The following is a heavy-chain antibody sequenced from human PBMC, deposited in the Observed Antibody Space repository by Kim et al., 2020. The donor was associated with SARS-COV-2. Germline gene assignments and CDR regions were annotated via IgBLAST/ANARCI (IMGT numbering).Heavy chain of an antibody. CDR2: IKDDGREK. CDR3: ARDEVVSSYGRIVFCGLGV. CDR1: GFTFSTYW. Sequence: GGSLRLSCAASGFTFSTYWMSWVRQAPGKGLEWVANIKDDGREKYYVDSVKGRFTISRDNAKNSLYMQMNSLRAEDTAVYYCARDEVVSSYGRIVFCGLGVWGQGTTVTVSS. D-gene: IGHD5-18*01. V-gene: IGHV3-7*01. J-gene: IGHJ6*02.